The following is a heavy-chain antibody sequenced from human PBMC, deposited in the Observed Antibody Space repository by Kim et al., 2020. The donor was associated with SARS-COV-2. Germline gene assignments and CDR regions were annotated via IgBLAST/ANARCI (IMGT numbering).Heavy chain of an antibody. Sequence: GGSLRLSCEASGFIFSSHWMSWVRQAPGKGLEWVGIIKTDGSQTLYVDSLKGRFTISRDNAKNSMYLLMNSLRAEDTAVYYCARDFQHGQTDYWGQGTLVTVSS. V-gene: IGHV3-7*01. CDR2: IKTDGSQT. CDR1: GFIFSSHW. D-gene: IGHD2-8*01. CDR3: ARDFQHGQTDY. J-gene: IGHJ4*02.